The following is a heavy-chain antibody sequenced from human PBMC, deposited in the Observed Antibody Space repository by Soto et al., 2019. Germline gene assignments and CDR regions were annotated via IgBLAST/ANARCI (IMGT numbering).Heavy chain of an antibody. CDR2: IYYSGST. J-gene: IGHJ4*02. Sequence: SETLSLTCTVSGGSVSSGSYYWSWIRQPPGKGLEWIGYIYYSGSTNYNPSLKSRVTISVDTSKNQFSLKLSSVTAADTAVYYCARAKDDDYIWGSYRYTGGVYFDYWGQGTLVTVSS. V-gene: IGHV4-61*01. CDR3: ARAKDDDYIWGSYRYTGGVYFDY. D-gene: IGHD3-16*02. CDR1: GGSVSSGSYY.